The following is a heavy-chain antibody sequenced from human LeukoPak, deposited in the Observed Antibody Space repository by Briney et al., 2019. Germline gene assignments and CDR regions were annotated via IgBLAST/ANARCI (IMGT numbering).Heavy chain of an antibody. J-gene: IGHJ3*02. CDR2: ISSSSSYI. CDR3: ARDVGYCSSTSCYVGAFDI. V-gene: IGHV3-21*01. D-gene: IGHD2-2*03. CDR1: GFTFSSYS. Sequence: GGSLRLSCAASGFTFSSYSMNWVRQAPGKGLEWVSSISSSSSYIYYADSVKGRFTISRDNAKNSLYLQMNSLSAEDTAVYYCARDVGYCSSTSCYVGAFDIWGQGTVVTVSS.